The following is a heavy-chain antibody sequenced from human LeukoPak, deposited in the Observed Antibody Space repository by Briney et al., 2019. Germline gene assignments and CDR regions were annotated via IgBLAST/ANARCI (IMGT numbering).Heavy chain of an antibody. D-gene: IGHD3-10*01. CDR1: GYTCTSYY. V-gene: IGHV1-46*01. CDR2: INPSGGST. Sequence: ASVKVSCKASGYTCTSYYMHWVRQPPGQGLEWMGIINPSGGSTSYAQKFQGRVTMPRHTSTPTVYMDLSSLRSELTALSYCAGHHHLRAHCCYYGMDVWGQGSTVTV. CDR3: AGHHHLRAHCCYYGMDV. J-gene: IGHJ6*02.